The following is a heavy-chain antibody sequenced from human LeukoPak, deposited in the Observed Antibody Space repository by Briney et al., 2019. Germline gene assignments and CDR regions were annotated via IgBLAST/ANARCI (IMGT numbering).Heavy chain of an antibody. CDR2: IKESGSEK. J-gene: IGHJ4*02. V-gene: IGHV3-7*01. CDR3: ARGWGERGKCRGGTCNNPQFDY. D-gene: IGHD2-15*01. Sequence: ANIKESGSEKYYVDSVKGRFTISRDNAKNSLYLLMNSLRVEDTAVYYCARGWGERGKCRGGTCNNPQFDYWGRGTLVTVSS.